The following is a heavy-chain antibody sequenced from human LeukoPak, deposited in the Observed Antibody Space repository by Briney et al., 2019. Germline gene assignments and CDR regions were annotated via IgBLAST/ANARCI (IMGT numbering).Heavy chain of an antibody. J-gene: IGHJ4*02. V-gene: IGHV4-39*01. CDR2: IYYSGST. D-gene: IGHD1-1*01. CDR1: GGSISSSSYY. Sequence: SETLSLTCTVSGGSISSSSYYWGWIRQPPGKGLEWIGSIYYSGSTYYNPSLKSRVTISVDTSKNQFSLKLSSVTAADTAVYYYARQVHRLSDYWGQGTLVTVSS. CDR3: ARQVHRLSDY.